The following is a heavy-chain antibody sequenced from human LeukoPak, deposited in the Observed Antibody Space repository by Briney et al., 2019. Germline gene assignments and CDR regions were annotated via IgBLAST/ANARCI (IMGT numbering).Heavy chain of an antibody. CDR1: GFIFTNYA. J-gene: IGHJ4*02. CDR3: AHYDSGSYPH. Sequence: GGSLRLSCAASGFIFTNYAMTWVRQAPGQGLEWVSGITGSGGNTYYADSVKGRFTISRDNSKNTLYLQMDGLRVEDTAVYYCAHYDSGSYPHWGQGTLVTVSS. V-gene: IGHV3-23*01. CDR2: ITGSGGNT. D-gene: IGHD3-10*01.